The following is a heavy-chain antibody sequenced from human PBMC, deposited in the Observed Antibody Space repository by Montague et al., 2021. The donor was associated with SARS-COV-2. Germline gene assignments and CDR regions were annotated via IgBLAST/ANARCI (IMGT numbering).Heavy chain of an antibody. CDR1: GGSISSSHYY. V-gene: IGHV4-39*07. D-gene: IGHD2-2*03. Sequence: SETLSLTCTVSGGSISSSHYYWVWIRQPPGKGLEWIANIYHTGTTYYNPSLRGRITISVDTSKNQFSLRLSSVTAADTAVYYCARGPGYSGMHNSFDPWGQGTLVTVSS. CDR3: ARGPGYSGMHNSFDP. J-gene: IGHJ5*02. CDR2: IYHTGTT.